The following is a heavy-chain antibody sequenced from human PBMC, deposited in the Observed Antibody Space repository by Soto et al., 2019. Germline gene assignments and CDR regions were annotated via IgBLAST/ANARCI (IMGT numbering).Heavy chain of an antibody. Sequence: SQTLSLTCAVYGGSFSGYYWSWIRQPPGKGLEWIGEINHSGSTNYNPSLKSRVTISVDTSKNQFSLKLSSVTAADTAVYYCAKVTGSGSYYLRNWFDPWGQGTLVTVSS. CDR2: INHSGST. V-gene: IGHV4-34*01. CDR3: AKVTGSGSYYLRNWFDP. J-gene: IGHJ5*02. D-gene: IGHD3-10*01. CDR1: GGSFSGYY.